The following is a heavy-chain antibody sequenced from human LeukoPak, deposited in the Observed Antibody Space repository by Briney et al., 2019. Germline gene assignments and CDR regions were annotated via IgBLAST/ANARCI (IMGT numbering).Heavy chain of an antibody. D-gene: IGHD3-9*01. V-gene: IGHV4-61*02. Sequence: SETLSLTCTVSGGSISSGSYYWSWIRQPAGKGLEWIRRIYTSGGTNYNPSLNSRVTTAVNTSKKQFSLKLSYVTAADTAVYCSARGPYDILTGYSQGYMDVWGKGTTVTVSS. CDR3: ARGPYDILTGYSQGYMDV. J-gene: IGHJ6*03. CDR1: GGSISSGSYY. CDR2: IYTSGGT.